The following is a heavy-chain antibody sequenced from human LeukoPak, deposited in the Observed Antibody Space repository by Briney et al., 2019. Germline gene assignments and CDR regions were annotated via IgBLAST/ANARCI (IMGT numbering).Heavy chain of an antibody. CDR3: VQRWAGN. J-gene: IGHJ4*02. D-gene: IGHD6-13*01. CDR1: RFTFSSYA. CDR2: ISGSGGST. Sequence: GGSLRLSCAASRFTFSSYAMSGVRQAPGKGLEGVSAISGSGGSTYYADSVKGRFTISRDNSKNPLHLQMNSLRAEDTAVYYCVQRWAGNWGQGTLVTVSS. V-gene: IGHV3-23*01.